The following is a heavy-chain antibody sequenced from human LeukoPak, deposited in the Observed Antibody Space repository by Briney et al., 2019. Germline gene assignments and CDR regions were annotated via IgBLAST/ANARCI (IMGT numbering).Heavy chain of an antibody. V-gene: IGHV4-39*07. J-gene: IGHJ5*02. CDR3: ARKTFRGGYNRHNWFDP. CDR1: GGSISSSSYY. CDR2: IYYSGST. Sequence: SETLSLTCTVSGGSISSSSYYWGWIRQPPGKGLEWIGGIYYSGSTYYNPSLKSRVTISVDTSKNQFSLRLSSVTAEDTAVYYCARKTFRGGYNRHNWFDPWGQGTLVSVSS. D-gene: IGHD5-24*01.